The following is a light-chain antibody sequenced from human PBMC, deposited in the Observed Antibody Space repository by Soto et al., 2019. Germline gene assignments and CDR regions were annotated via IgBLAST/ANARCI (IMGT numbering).Light chain of an antibody. V-gene: IGKV3-20*01. CDR3: QQYGSSPSWT. Sequence: EIVLTQSPGTLSLSPGERATLSCRASQSVSNNYLAWYQQKPGQAHRLIIYDAYSRATVIPGRFSGSGSGTDFTLTIRRLETEDLAVYYGQQYGSSPSWTVGQGTKGEIK. CDR2: DAY. CDR1: QSVSNNY. J-gene: IGKJ1*01.